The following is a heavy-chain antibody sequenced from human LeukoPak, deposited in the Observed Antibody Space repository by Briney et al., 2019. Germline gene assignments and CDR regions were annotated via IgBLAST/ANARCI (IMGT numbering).Heavy chain of an antibody. Sequence: GGSLRLSCAVVGFNFSPYSMNWVRQAPGKGLEWVSYISSTSRTIYYADSVKGRFTISRDNSKNTLYLQMNSLRAEDTAVYYCEKDGPPRGAFDIWGQGKMVTVSS. V-gene: IGHV3-48*01. D-gene: IGHD3-10*01. J-gene: IGHJ3*02. CDR2: ISSTSRTI. CDR1: GFNFSPYS. CDR3: EKDGPPRGAFDI.